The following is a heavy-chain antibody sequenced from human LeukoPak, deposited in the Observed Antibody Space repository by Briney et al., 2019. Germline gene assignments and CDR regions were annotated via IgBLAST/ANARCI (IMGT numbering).Heavy chain of an antibody. V-gene: IGHV4-34*01. CDR2: INHSGST. D-gene: IGHD1-14*01. CDR3: ARGTTYGFDP. J-gene: IGHJ5*02. Sequence: SETLSLTCAVYGGSFSGYYWSWIRQPPGKGLEWIGEINHSGSTNYNPSLKSRVTISVDTSKNQFSLKLSSVTAADTAVYYCARGTTYGFDPWGQGTLVTVSP. CDR1: GGSFSGYY.